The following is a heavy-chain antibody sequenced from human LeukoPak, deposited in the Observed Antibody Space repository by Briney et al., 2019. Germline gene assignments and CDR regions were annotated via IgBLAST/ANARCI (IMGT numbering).Heavy chain of an antibody. CDR3: ASAKQGTSIAAAGTGIDY. CDR2: IIPILGIA. V-gene: IGHV1-69*02. CDR1: GGTFSSYT. D-gene: IGHD6-13*01. Sequence: SVKVSCRASGGTFSSYTISWVRQAPGQGLEWMGRIIPILGIANYAQKFQGRVTITADKSTSTAYMELSSLRSEDTAVYYCASAKQGTSIAAAGTGIDYWGQGTLVTVSS. J-gene: IGHJ4*02.